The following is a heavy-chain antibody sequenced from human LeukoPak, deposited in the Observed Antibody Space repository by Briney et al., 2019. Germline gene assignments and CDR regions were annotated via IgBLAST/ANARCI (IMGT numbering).Heavy chain of an antibody. D-gene: IGHD6-6*01. CDR3: ARESSSSSHLDY. CDR2: INPNSGGT. J-gene: IGHJ4*02. V-gene: IGHV1-2*06. Sequence: ASVTVSCKASGYTFTGYYMHWVRQAPGQGLEWMGRINPNSGGTNYAQKFQGRVTMTRDTSISTAYMELSSLRSEDTAVYYCARESSSSSHLDYWGQGTLVTVSS. CDR1: GYTFTGYY.